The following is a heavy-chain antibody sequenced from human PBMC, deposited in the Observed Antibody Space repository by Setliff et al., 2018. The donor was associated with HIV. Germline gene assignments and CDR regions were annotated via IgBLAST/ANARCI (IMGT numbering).Heavy chain of an antibody. V-gene: IGHV4-34*01. D-gene: IGHD4-17*01. J-gene: IGHJ4*02. CDR1: GGSFSGYY. CDR2: IYHSGST. Sequence: PSETLSLTCAVYGGSFSGYYWTWIRQPPGKGLEWIGSIYHSGSTYYNPSLKSRVTISVDTSKNQFSLKLSSVTAADTAVYYCARADYGADEAYFDYWGQGTLVTVSS. CDR3: ARADYGADEAYFDY.